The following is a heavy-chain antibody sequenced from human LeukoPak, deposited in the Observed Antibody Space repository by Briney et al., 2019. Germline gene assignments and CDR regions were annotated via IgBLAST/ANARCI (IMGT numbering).Heavy chain of an antibody. J-gene: IGHJ4*02. Sequence: GGSLRLSCAASGFTFSTFAMSWVRQAPGKGLEWVANIKQGGSEKYYVDSVKGRSTISRDNAKNSLYLQMNSLRAEDTAVYYCARGGWYYDYWGQGTLVTVSS. CDR2: IKQGGSEK. D-gene: IGHD6-19*01. CDR1: GFTFSTFA. CDR3: ARGGWYYDY. V-gene: IGHV3-7*01.